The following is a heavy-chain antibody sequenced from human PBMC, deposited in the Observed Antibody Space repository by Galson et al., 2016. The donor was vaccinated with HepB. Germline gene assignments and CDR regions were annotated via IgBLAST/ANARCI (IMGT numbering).Heavy chain of an antibody. CDR2: INPKSGGT. Sequence: SVKVSCKASGYSLTDYYMHWVRQAPGQGPEWMGRINPKSGGTHYSQRFQARVTMTTDTSISTAYMELSSLTSDDTAVYYCARVINQWSYGSFDPWGQGTLVTVSS. D-gene: IGHD5-18*01. CDR1: GYSLTDYY. CDR3: ARVINQWSYGSFDP. J-gene: IGHJ5*02. V-gene: IGHV1-2*06.